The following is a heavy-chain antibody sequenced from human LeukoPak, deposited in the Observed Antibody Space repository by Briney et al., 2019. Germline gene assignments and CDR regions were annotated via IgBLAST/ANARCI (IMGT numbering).Heavy chain of an antibody. CDR2: IYYSGST. Sequence: SETLSLTCTVSGGSISSGGYYWSWIRQHPGKGLEWIGYIYYSGSTYYNPSLKSRVTTSVDTSKNQFSLKLSSVTAADTAVYYCARGTYSGYDQVFDYWGQGTLVTVSS. J-gene: IGHJ4*02. D-gene: IGHD5-12*01. CDR3: ARGTYSGYDQVFDY. CDR1: GGSISSGGYY. V-gene: IGHV4-31*03.